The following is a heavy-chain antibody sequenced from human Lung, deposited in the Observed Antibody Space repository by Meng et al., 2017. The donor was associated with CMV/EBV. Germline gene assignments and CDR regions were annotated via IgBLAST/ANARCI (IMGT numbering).Heavy chain of an antibody. Sequence: SGPXLVKPTQTLTLTCTFSGFSLSTSGMCVSWVRQPPGKALEWLALIDWDDDKYYNTSLKTRLTISKDTSKNQVVPTMTNMDPVDTATYYCARSTLGRANFDYWGQGTLVTVSS. J-gene: IGHJ4*02. V-gene: IGHV2-70*20. CDR2: IDWDDDK. CDR1: GFSLSTSGMC. CDR3: ARSTLGRANFDY.